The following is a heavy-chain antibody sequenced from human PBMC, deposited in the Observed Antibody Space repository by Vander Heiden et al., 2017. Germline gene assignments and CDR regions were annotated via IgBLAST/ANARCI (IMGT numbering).Heavy chain of an antibody. CDR2: IWYDGSNK. CDR1: GCTFSSLG. D-gene: IGHD6-6*01. CDR3: ARELIAALDY. V-gene: IGHV3-33*01. Sequence: QVQLVESGGGVVQPGRSLRLSCAASGCTFSSLGMHWVRQAPGKGLEWVAVIWYDGSNKYYADSVKGRFTISRDNSKNTLYLQMNSLRAEDTAVYYCARELIAALDYWGQGTLVTVSS. J-gene: IGHJ4*02.